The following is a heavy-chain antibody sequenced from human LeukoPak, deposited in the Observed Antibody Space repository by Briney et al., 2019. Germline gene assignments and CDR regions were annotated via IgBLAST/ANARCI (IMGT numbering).Heavy chain of an antibody. J-gene: IGHJ4*02. CDR2: INWNSDSI. Sequence: GGSLRLSCVASGFTFDDYAIHWVRQAPGKGLEWVSGINWNSDSIGYADSVKGRFTISRDNSKNTLYLQMNSLRAEDTAVYYCASRPGAGADYWGQGTLVTVSS. D-gene: IGHD6-19*01. V-gene: IGHV3-9*01. CDR3: ASRPGAGADY. CDR1: GFTFDDYA.